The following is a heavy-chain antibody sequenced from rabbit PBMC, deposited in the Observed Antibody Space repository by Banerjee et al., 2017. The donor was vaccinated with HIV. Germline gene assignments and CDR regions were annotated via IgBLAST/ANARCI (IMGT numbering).Heavy chain of an antibody. CDR1: GFDFSSYG. CDR2: ITYGGSA. J-gene: IGHJ3*01. Sequence: QEQLVESGGGLVQPGGSLKLSCKASGFDFSSYGVSWVRQAPGKGLEWIGYITYGGSAYYASWVKGRFTISRTSSTTVTLQMTSLTAADTATYFCARGINGWGPTRLDLWGPGTLVTVS. CDR3: ARGINGWGPTRLDL. D-gene: IGHD4-1*01. V-gene: IGHV1S39*01.